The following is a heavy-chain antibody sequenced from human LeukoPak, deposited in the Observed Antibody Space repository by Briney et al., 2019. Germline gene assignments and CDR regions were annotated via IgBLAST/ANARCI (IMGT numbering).Heavy chain of an antibody. D-gene: IGHD6-19*01. J-gene: IGHJ4*02. CDR3: ARHLSSGWLFDY. CDR1: GGTFSSYA. V-gene: IGHV1-69*06. CDR2: IIPIFGTA. Sequence: SVKVSCKASGGTFSSYAISWVRQDPGQGLEWMGGIIPIFGTANYAQKFQGRVTITADKSTSTAYMELSSLRSEDTAVYYCARHLSSGWLFDYWGQGTLVTVSS.